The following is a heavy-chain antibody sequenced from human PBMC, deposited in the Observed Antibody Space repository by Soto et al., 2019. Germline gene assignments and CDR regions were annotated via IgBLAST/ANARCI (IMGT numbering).Heavy chain of an antibody. Sequence: GGSLRLSCAAAGFTFSSYWMSWVRQAPGKGLEWVANIKQDGSEKYYVDSVKGRFTISRDNAKNSLYLQMNSLRAEDTAVYYCARVAAVAVPYYYYGVDVWGQGTTVTVSS. D-gene: IGHD6-19*01. V-gene: IGHV3-7*01. J-gene: IGHJ6*02. CDR2: IKQDGSEK. CDR3: ARVAAVAVPYYYYGVDV. CDR1: GFTFSSYW.